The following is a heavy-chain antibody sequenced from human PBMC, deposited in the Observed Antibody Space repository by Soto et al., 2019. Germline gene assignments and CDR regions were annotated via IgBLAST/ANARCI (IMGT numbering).Heavy chain of an antibody. J-gene: IGHJ3*02. CDR1: GGSISSYY. Sequence: SETLSLTCTVSGGSISSYYWSWIRQPPGKXLEWIGYIYYSGSTNYNPSLKSRVTISVDTSKNQFSLKLSSVTAADTAVYYCARDGGYYDSSGPNHKFDIWGQGTMVTVSS. CDR2: IYYSGST. V-gene: IGHV4-59*01. D-gene: IGHD3-22*01. CDR3: ARDGGYYDSSGPNHKFDI.